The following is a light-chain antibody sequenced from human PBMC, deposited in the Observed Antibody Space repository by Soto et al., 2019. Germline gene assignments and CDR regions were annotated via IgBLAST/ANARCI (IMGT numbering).Light chain of an antibody. CDR1: SGGIASNY. J-gene: IGLJ3*02. V-gene: IGLV6-57*01. CDR3: QSYDSSNSWV. Sequence: NFMLTQPHSVSESPGKTVTISCTRSSGGIASNYVQWYQQRPGSSPTTVIYEDNQRPSGVPDRFSGSIDSSSNSASLTISGLKTEDEADYYCQSYDSSNSWVFGGGTKLTVL. CDR2: EDN.